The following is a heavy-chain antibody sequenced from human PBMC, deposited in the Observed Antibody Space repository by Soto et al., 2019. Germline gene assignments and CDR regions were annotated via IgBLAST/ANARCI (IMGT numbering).Heavy chain of an antibody. J-gene: IGHJ6*02. V-gene: IGHV3-9*01. D-gene: IGHD1-1*01. CDR3: ARDFLGGEHPFDNNMDV. CDR2: ISWNSANI. CDR1: GFTFDDHA. Sequence: EVQLVESGGGLVQPGRSLRLSCAASGFTFDDHAMHWVRQVPGKGLEWVSAISWNSANIGYADSVKGRFTISRDNANSSLYPKMNSLRPEDTALYYCARDFLGGEHPFDNNMDVWGQGTTVTVSS.